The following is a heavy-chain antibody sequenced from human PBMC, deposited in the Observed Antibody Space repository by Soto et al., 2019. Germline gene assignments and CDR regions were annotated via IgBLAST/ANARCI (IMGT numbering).Heavy chain of an antibody. V-gene: IGHV3-30*18. J-gene: IGHJ4*02. CDR1: GFTFSIND. Sequence: LRLSCAASGFTFSINDMHWVRQAPGRGLEWVAVISNDGNNKYYADSVKGRFPLSRDNSKNMVYLQMDSLRVEDTAVYFCAKDHQTYNWDYLFDSWGPGTLVTVSS. CDR2: ISNDGNNK. CDR3: AKDHQTYNWDYLFDS. D-gene: IGHD1-7*01.